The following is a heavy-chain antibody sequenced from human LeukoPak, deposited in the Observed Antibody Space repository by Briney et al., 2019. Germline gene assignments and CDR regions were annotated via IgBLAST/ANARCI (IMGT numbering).Heavy chain of an antibody. CDR2: TSSSGST. J-gene: IGHJ3*02. V-gene: IGHV4-61*02. CDR1: GDSISSGDYY. D-gene: IGHD3-22*01. CDR3: ARGPYSYDSSGAFDI. Sequence: SQTLSLTCTVSGDSISSGDYYRSWIRQPAGKGLEWIGRTSSSGSTNYNPSLKSRVTTSVDTSTNQFSLKLSALTAGDTAVYFCARGPYSYDSSGAFDIWGQGTMVTVSS.